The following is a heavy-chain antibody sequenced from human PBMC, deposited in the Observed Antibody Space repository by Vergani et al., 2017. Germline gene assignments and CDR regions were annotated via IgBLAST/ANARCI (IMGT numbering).Heavy chain of an antibody. CDR2: ISSSSSYI. Sequence: EEQLVESGGGLVKPGGSLRLSCAASGFTFSSYSMNWVRQAPGKGLEWFSSISSSSSYIYYADSVKGRFTISRDNAKNSLYLQMNSLRAEDTAVYYCARNDYGDYGYYYYGMDVWGQGTTVTVSS. CDR1: GFTFSSYS. D-gene: IGHD4-17*01. V-gene: IGHV3-21*01. CDR3: ARNDYGDYGYYYYGMDV. J-gene: IGHJ6*02.